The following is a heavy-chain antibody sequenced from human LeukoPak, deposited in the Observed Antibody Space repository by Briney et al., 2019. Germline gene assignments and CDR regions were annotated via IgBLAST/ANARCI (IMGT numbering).Heavy chain of an antibody. CDR2: INHSGST. D-gene: IGHD3-22*01. J-gene: IGHJ5*02. Sequence: SETLSLTCAAYGGSFSGYYWSWIRQPPGKGLQWIGEINHSGSTNYNPSLKSRVTISVDTSKNQFSLKLSSVAAADTAVYYCARSMRTMIVVVMQGNWFDPWGQGTLVTVSS. V-gene: IGHV4-34*01. CDR1: GGSFSGYY. CDR3: ARSMRTMIVVVMQGNWFDP.